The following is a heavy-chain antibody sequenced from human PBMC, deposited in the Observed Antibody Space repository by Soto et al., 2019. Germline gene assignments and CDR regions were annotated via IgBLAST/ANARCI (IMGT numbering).Heavy chain of an antibody. J-gene: IGHJ6*02. CDR3: ARAPLGGWLIGSGTYGYGMDV. CDR1: GFTFSSYE. D-gene: IGHD3-10*01. CDR2: ISSSGTTI. V-gene: IGHV3-48*03. Sequence: HPGGSLRLSCAASGFTFSSYEMNWVRQAPGKGLEWVSYISSSGTTICYADSVKGRFTISRDNAKNSLFLQMNSLRAEDTAVYYCARAPLGGWLIGSGTYGYGMDVWGHGTTVTVSS.